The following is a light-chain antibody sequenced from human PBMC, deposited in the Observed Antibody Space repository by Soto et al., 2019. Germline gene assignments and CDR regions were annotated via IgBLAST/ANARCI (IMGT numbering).Light chain of an antibody. CDR1: QSVSDNY. J-gene: IGKJ3*01. CDR2: GAT. V-gene: IGKV3-20*01. CDR3: QQYGRSATFT. Sequence: EIVLTQSPGTLSLSPGERATLSCRASQSVSDNYLAWYQQKLGQAPRLLIYGATSRATGIPDRFSGSVSGTDFTLTISRLEPEDFAVYYCQQYGRSATFTFGPGTKVDIK.